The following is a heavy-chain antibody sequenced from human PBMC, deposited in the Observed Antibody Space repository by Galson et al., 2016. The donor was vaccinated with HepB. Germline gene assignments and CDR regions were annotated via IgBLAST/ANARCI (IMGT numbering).Heavy chain of an antibody. Sequence: SVKVSCKASGYTLTTYATHWVRQAPGQRLEWMGWINSNGATKYSEKFQGRVTITRDTSATTAYMALSSLRSEDTALYYCAGDRGGRHLSPYAFDIWGQGTMVTVSS. V-gene: IGHV1-3*01. CDR1: GYTLTTYA. D-gene: IGHD3-16*01. CDR3: AGDRGGRHLSPYAFDI. J-gene: IGHJ3*02. CDR2: INSNGAT.